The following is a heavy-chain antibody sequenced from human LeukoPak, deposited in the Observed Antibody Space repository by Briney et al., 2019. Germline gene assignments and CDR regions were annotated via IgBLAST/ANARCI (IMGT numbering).Heavy chain of an antibody. J-gene: IGHJ6*04. V-gene: IGHV3-53*01. Sequence: PGGSLRLSCAASGFTVSSDYMSWVRQAPGKGLEWVSVIYSGGSTYYADSVKGRFTISRDNSKNTLYLQMNSLRAEDTAVYYCAGQWLGHGSDGWGKGTTVTVSS. D-gene: IGHD6-19*01. CDR2: IYSGGST. CDR1: GFTVSSDY. CDR3: AGQWLGHGSDG.